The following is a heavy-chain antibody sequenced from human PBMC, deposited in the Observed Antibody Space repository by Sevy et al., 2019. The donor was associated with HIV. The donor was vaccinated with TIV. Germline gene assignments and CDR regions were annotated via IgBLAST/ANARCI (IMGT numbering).Heavy chain of an antibody. J-gene: IGHJ4*02. V-gene: IGHV3-48*01. Sequence: GGSLRLSCAASGFTFSSYSMNWVRQAPGKGLEGVSYISHSSTTIYYAASVKGRFTISRDTAKNSLYLQMHSLRAEDTAVYYCARAPPYSGLDYWGRGTLVTVSS. D-gene: IGHD2-15*01. CDR1: GFTFSSYS. CDR2: ISHSSTTI. CDR3: ARAPPYSGLDY.